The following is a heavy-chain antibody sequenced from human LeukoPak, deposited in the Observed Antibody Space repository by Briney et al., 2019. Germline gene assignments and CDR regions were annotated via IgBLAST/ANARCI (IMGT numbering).Heavy chain of an antibody. CDR2: ISAYNGNT. CDR1: GYTFTSCG. J-gene: IGHJ5*02. CDR3: ARDITHSYGRHNWFDP. D-gene: IGHD5-18*01. Sequence: GASVKVSCKASGYTFTSCGISWVRQAPGQGLEWMGWISAYNGNTNYAQKLQGRVTMTTDTSTSTAYMELRSLRSDDTAVYYCARDITHSYGRHNWFDPWGQGTLVTVSS. V-gene: IGHV1-18*01.